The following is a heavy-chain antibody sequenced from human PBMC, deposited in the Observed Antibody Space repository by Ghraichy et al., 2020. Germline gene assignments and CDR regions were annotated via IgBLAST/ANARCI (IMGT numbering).Heavy chain of an antibody. J-gene: IGHJ4*02. CDR2: ISGNGGST. Sequence: GESLRLSCAASGLTFSRHAMSWVRQAPGKGLEWVSTISGNGGSTYYADSVKGRFTISRDNSKNTLYLQMNSLRVEDTAVYYCAKVFGIAVASNQYFDYWGQGTLVPVSS. CDR3: AKVFGIAVASNQYFDY. V-gene: IGHV3-23*01. D-gene: IGHD6-19*01. CDR1: GLTFSRHA.